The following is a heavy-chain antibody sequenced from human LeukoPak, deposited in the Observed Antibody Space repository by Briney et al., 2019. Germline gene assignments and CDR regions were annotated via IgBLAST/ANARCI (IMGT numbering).Heavy chain of an antibody. CDR1: GDSVSSNSAA. CDR3: ARAVAQEGEGYYYYYMDV. J-gene: IGHJ6*03. CDR2: TYYRSKWYN. Sequence: PSQTLSLTCAISGDSVSSNSAAWNWIRQSPSRGLEWLGRTYYRSKWYNDYAVSAKSRITISPDTSKNQFSLQLNSVTPEDTAVYYCARAVAQEGEGYYYYYMDVWGKGTTVTVSS. D-gene: IGHD3-16*01. V-gene: IGHV6-1*01.